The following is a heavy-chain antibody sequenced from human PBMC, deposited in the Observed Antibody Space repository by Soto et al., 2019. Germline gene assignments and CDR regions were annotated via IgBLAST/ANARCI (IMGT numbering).Heavy chain of an antibody. D-gene: IGHD6-19*01. J-gene: IGHJ4*02. Sequence: SETLSLTCTVSGGSISSSSYYWGWIRQPPGKGLEWIGSIYYSGSTYYNPSLKSQVTISVDTSKNQFSLKLSSVTAADTAVYYCAIQEQWLKSFDYCGQGTMVTDYS. CDR3: AIQEQWLKSFDY. CDR2: IYYSGST. V-gene: IGHV4-39*01. CDR1: GGSISSSSYY.